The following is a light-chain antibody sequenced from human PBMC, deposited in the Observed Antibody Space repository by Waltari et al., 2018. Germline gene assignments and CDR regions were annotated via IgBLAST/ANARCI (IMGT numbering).Light chain of an antibody. J-gene: IGKJ1*01. CDR1: HNILYNSNNKNY. Sequence: DIVRTQSPDSLPVSLGGRATINCKSSHNILYNSNNKNYLAWYQQKPGQPPKLLIYWASTRQFGFPERFSGSGSGTDFTLTISSLQAEDVAVYYCQQFFGTPWTFGQGTKVEIK. CDR3: QQFFGTPWT. CDR2: WAS. V-gene: IGKV4-1*01.